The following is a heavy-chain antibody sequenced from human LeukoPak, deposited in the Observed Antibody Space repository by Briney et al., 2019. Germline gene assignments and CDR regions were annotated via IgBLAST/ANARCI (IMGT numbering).Heavy chain of an antibody. V-gene: IGHV3-30-3*01. CDR1: GFTFSSYA. J-gene: IGHJ4*02. CDR2: ISYDGSNK. D-gene: IGHD1-26*01. CDR3: ARDLGASDY. Sequence: GGSLRLSCAASGFTFSSYAMHWVRQAPGEGLEWVAVISYDGSNKYYADSVKGRFTISRDNSKNTLYLQMNSLRAEDTAVYYCARDLGASDYWGQGTLVTVSS.